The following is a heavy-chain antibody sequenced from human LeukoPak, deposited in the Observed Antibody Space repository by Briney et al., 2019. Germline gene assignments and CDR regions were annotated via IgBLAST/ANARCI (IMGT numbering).Heavy chain of an antibody. V-gene: IGHV3-7*01. CDR3: ERVTAGAIDY. Sequence: GGSLRLSCEASGFTFSGHSMSWVRQAPGKGLEWVANINLDGSERFYVDFVKGRFTISRDNADNSVFLQMNSLRAEDTAVFYCERVTAGAIDYWGQGTLVTVSS. CDR1: GFTFSGHS. J-gene: IGHJ4*02. CDR2: INLDGSER. D-gene: IGHD5-18*01.